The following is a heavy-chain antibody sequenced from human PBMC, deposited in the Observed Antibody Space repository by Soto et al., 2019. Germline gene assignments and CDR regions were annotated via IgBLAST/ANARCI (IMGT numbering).Heavy chain of an antibody. V-gene: IGHV1-3*01. Sequence: GASVKVSCKASGYTFTSYAMHWVRQAPGQRLEWMGWINAGNGNTKYSQKFQGRVTITRDTSASTAYMELSSLRSEDTAVYYCARDQIGIVVVPAARGGEDYGMDVWGQGTTVTVS. J-gene: IGHJ6*02. CDR1: GYTFTSYA. CDR2: INAGNGNT. D-gene: IGHD2-2*01. CDR3: ARDQIGIVVVPAARGGEDYGMDV.